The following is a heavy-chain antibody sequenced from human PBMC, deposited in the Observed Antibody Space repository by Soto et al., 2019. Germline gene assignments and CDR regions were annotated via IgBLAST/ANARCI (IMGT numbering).Heavy chain of an antibody. CDR1: GFTFSSYA. CDR2: ISGSGGST. Sequence: EVQLLESGGGLVQPGGSLRLSCAASGFTFSSYAMSWVRQAPGKGLEWVSAISGSGGSTYYADSVKGRFTISRDNSKNTLYLQMNSLRAEDTAVYYCAKGYGSGSYTPYYFDYWGQGTLVTVSS. V-gene: IGHV3-23*01. D-gene: IGHD3-10*01. J-gene: IGHJ4*02. CDR3: AKGYGSGSYTPYYFDY.